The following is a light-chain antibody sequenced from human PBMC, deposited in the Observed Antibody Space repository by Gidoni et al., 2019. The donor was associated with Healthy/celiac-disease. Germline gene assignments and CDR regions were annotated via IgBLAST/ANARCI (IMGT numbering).Light chain of an antibody. CDR2: GAS. Sequence: EIVMTQSPATLSVSPGARATLSCRASQSVSSNLAWYQQKPGQAPRLLISGASTSATGIPARLSGSGSGTDFTLTISRLQSQDSAVYYCQQYNTWPPFTFGPGTKVDIK. CDR1: QSVSSN. CDR3: QQYNTWPPFT. V-gene: IGKV3-15*01. J-gene: IGKJ3*01.